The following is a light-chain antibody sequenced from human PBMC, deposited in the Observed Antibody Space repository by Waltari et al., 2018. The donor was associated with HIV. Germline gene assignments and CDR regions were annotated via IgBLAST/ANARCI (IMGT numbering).Light chain of an antibody. CDR2: EVS. J-gene: IGLJ2*01. Sequence: QSALTQPPSASGSPGQSVTISCTGTSSDVGGYNYVSWYQQHPGKAPKLTIYEVSKRASGVPDRFSGSKSGNTASLTVSGLQAEDEADYYCSSYAGSNNWKVFGGGTKLTVL. CDR1: SSDVGGYNY. V-gene: IGLV2-8*01. CDR3: SSYAGSNNWKV.